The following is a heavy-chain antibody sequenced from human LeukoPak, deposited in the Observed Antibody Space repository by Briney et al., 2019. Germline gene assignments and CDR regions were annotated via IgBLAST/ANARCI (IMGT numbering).Heavy chain of an antibody. Sequence: GGSLRLSCAASGFTFTSYAMRWVRRAPGKGLEWVSGISGSGGSTYYADSVKGRFTISRDNSKNTLYLQMNSLRAEDTAVYYCAKDHPTHENYYFDYWGQGTLVTVSS. V-gene: IGHV3-23*01. CDR2: ISGSGGST. CDR3: AKDHPTHENYYFDY. J-gene: IGHJ4*02. CDR1: GFTFTSYA. D-gene: IGHD2-15*01.